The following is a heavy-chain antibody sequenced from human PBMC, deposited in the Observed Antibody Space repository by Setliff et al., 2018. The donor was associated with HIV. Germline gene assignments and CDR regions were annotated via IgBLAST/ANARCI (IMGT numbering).Heavy chain of an antibody. CDR2: IGGRGGST. V-gene: IGHV3-23*01. Sequence: GALRLTCVGSGFTFSSYAMNWVRQAPGKGLEWVSAIGGRGGSTYYADSVKGRFTISRDNSKNTLYLQMNSLRADDTAVYYCAKGGDGSSIEYFQHWGQGTLVTVSS. J-gene: IGHJ1*01. CDR1: GFTFSSYA. CDR3: AKGGDGSSIEYFQH. D-gene: IGHD3-16*01.